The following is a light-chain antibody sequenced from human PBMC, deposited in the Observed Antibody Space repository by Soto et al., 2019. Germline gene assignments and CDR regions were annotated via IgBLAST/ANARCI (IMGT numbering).Light chain of an antibody. CDR2: DAS. CDR1: QSVSCW. CDR3: QQYNSYST. J-gene: IGKJ1*01. V-gene: IGKV1-5*01. Sequence: DIQMTQSPSTLSASVGDTVAVTCRASQSVSCWLAWYQQKPGEAPKLLIYDASSLASGVPSRFSGSGSGTEFTLTISSLQPDYFATYYCQQYNSYSTFGRGTKVDI.